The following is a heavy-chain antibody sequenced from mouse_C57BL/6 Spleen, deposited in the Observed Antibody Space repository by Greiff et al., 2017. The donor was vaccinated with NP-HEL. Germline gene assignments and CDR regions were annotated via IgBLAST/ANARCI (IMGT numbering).Heavy chain of an antibody. CDR1: GYTFTSYW. V-gene: IGHV1-59*01. D-gene: IGHD3-2*02. Sequence: VQLQQPGAELVRPGTSVKLSCKASGYTFTSYWMHWVKQRPGQGLEWIGVIDPSDSYTNYNQKFKGKATLTVDTSSSTAYMQLSSLTSEDSAVYYCARPAQASDYWGQGTTLTVSS. CDR2: IDPSDSYT. J-gene: IGHJ2*01. CDR3: ARPAQASDY.